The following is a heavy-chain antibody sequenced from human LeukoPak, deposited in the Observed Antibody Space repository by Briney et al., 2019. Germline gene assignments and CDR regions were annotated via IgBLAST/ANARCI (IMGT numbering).Heavy chain of an antibody. CDR2: ISYDGSNK. CDR1: GFTFSSYG. J-gene: IGHJ4*02. D-gene: IGHD6-13*01. CDR3: ARSTYSASGVGY. V-gene: IGHV3-30*03. Sequence: GGSLRLSCAASGFTFSSYGMHWVRQAPGKGLEWVAVISYDGSNKYYADSVKGRFTISRDNSKNTLYLQMNSLRAEDTAVYYCARSTYSASGVGYWGQGTRVTVSS.